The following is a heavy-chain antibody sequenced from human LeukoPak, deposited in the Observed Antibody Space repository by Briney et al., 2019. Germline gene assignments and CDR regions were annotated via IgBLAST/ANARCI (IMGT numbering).Heavy chain of an antibody. V-gene: IGHV3-48*02. Sequence: GGSLRLSCAASGFTFNTYTMSWVRQAPGKGLGWISTISSSGTTISYADSVKGRFAISRDNAKDSLDLQMNSLRDEDTAVYYCARGSHFFDYWGQGTLATVSS. CDR3: ARGSHFFDY. CDR1: GFTFNTYT. D-gene: IGHD2/OR15-2a*01. CDR2: ISSSGTTI. J-gene: IGHJ4*02.